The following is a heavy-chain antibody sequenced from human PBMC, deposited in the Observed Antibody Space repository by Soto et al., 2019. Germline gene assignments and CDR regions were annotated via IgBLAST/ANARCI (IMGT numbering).Heavy chain of an antibody. D-gene: IGHD3-10*01. CDR2: IKTRDEGETT. Sequence: EVQLVHSGGGLVKPGGSLRLSCEASGFSVSKAWMNWVRQAPGKGLEWVGRIKTRDEGETTNYAAHVKGRFTISRDDSKNTLYLQMNSLKTEDTAVYYCTTGSEEGFWGQGTRVTVSS. CDR3: TTGSEEGF. CDR1: GFSVSKAW. J-gene: IGHJ6*02. V-gene: IGHV3-15*07.